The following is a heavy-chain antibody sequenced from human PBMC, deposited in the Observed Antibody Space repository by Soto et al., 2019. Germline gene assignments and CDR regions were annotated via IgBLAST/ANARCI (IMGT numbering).Heavy chain of an antibody. D-gene: IGHD3-22*01. CDR2: IKQDGSEK. Sequence: GGSLRLSCAASGFTFSSYWMSWVRQAPGKGLEWVANIKQDGSEKYYVDSVKGRFTISRDNAKNSLYLQMNSLRAEDTAVYYCASPYDSSGYFPSYWGQGTLVTVSS. CDR3: ASPYDSSGYFPSY. CDR1: GFTFSSYW. J-gene: IGHJ4*02. V-gene: IGHV3-7*05.